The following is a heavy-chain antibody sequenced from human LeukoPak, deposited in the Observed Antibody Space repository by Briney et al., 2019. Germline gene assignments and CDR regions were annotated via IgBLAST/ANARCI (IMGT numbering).Heavy chain of an antibody. J-gene: IGHJ3*02. D-gene: IGHD1-26*01. CDR2: TYSDGGRT. CDR1: GFTFSSYW. CDR3: TRSGRGGAFDI. V-gene: IGHV3-74*01. Sequence: GGSLRLSCAASGFTFSSYWMHWVRQAPGKGLVWVSRTYSDGGRTDYADSVKGRFTISGDNAKNTLYLQMNSLRADDTAVYYCTRSGRGGAFDIWGQGTLVTVS.